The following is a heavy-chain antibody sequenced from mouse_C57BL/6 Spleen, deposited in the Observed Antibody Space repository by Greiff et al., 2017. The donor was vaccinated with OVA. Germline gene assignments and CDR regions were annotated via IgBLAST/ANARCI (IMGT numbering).Heavy chain of an antibody. CDR3: ARDEGTGYFDV. V-gene: IGHV3-1*01. Sequence: EVKLMESGPGMVKPSQSLSFPAIFTAYPITSGFAWHWIRHFPGKKLEWMGYISYSGSTNYNPSLKSRISITHDTSKNHFFLKLNSVTTEDTATYYCARDEGTGYFDVWGTGTTVTVSS. D-gene: IGHD2-14*01. CDR2: ISYSGST. CDR1: AYPITSGFA. J-gene: IGHJ1*03.